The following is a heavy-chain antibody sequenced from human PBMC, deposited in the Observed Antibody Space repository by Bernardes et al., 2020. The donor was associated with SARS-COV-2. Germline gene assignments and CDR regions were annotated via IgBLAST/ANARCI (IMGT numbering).Heavy chain of an antibody. CDR3: ATEKLYDYIWGSYRYFDY. D-gene: IGHD3-16*02. V-gene: IGHV1-24*01. CDR1: GYTLTELS. Sequence: ASVKVSCKVSGYTLTELSMHWVRQAPGKGLEWMGRFDPEDGETIYAQKFQGRVTMTEDTSTDTAYMELSSLRSEDTAVYYCATEKLYDYIWGSYRYFDYWGQGTLVTVSS. J-gene: IGHJ4*02. CDR2: FDPEDGET.